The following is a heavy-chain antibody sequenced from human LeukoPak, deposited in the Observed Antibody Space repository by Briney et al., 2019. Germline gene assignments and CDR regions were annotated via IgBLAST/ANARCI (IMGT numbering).Heavy chain of an antibody. Sequence: GGSLRLSCAASGFTVSSNYMSWVRQAPGKGLEWVSVIYSGGSTYYADSVKGRFTISRDNSKNTLYLQMNSLRAEDTAVYYCAREGMGFGEVSFRDYYGMDVWGQGTTVTVSS. CDR3: AREGMGFGEVSFRDYYGMDV. V-gene: IGHV3-66*01. CDR2: IYSGGST. D-gene: IGHD3-10*01. J-gene: IGHJ6*02. CDR1: GFTVSSNY.